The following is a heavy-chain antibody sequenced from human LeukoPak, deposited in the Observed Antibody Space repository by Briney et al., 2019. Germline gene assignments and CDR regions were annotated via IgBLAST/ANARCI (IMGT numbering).Heavy chain of an antibody. D-gene: IGHD3-22*01. Sequence: ASVTVSYTASGYTFTGYYMHWVRQAPGQGLEWMGWINPNSGGTNYAQKFQGRVTMTRDTSISTAYMELSRLRSDDTAVYYCARVDYYDSSGYYYGIDYWGQGTLVTVSS. J-gene: IGHJ4*02. CDR2: INPNSGGT. CDR1: GYTFTGYY. V-gene: IGHV1-2*02. CDR3: ARVDYYDSSGYYYGIDY.